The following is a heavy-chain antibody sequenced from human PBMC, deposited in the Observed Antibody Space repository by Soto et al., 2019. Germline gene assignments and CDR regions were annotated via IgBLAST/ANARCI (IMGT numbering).Heavy chain of an antibody. CDR2: ISGSGGST. D-gene: IGHD6-19*01. Sequence: SLRLSFAASRFTFSNYAMSWVRQAPGKGLEWVSAISGSGGSTYYADSVKGRFTISRDNSKNTLYLQMNSLRAEDTAVYYCANIYSSGWYYFDYWGQGTLVTVSS. CDR3: ANIYSSGWYYFDY. V-gene: IGHV3-23*01. J-gene: IGHJ4*02. CDR1: RFTFSNYA.